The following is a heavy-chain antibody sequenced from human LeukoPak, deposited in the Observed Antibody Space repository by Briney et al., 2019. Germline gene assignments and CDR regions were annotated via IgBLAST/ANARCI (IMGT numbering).Heavy chain of an antibody. CDR2: IIPIFGTA. Sequence: ASVTVSCKASRGTFISYAISWVRQAPGQGLEWMGGIIPIFGTANYAQKFQGRVTITTDESMSTAYMELSSLRSEDTAVYYCARTALRGNYDSSGYYYGNIDYWGQGTLVTVSS. V-gene: IGHV1-69*05. CDR3: ARTALRGNYDSSGYYYGNIDY. CDR1: RGTFISYA. J-gene: IGHJ4*02. D-gene: IGHD3-22*01.